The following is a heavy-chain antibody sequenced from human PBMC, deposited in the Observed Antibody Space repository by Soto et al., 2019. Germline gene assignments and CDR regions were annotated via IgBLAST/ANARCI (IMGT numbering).Heavy chain of an antibody. J-gene: IGHJ4*02. V-gene: IGHV3-43*01. D-gene: IGHD6-19*01. CDR2: ISWDGGST. CDR3: AKEPYSSGWYYFDY. CDR1: GFTFDDYT. Sequence: GGSLRLSCAASGFTFDDYTMHWVRQAPGKGLEWVSLISWDGGSTYNAGAVKGRFNISRDNSKNSLYLQMNSLRTEDTALYYCAKEPYSSGWYYFDYWGQGTLVTVSS.